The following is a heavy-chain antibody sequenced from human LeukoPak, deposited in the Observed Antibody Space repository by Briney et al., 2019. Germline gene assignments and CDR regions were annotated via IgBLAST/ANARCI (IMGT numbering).Heavy chain of an antibody. D-gene: IGHD6-19*01. J-gene: IGHJ4*02. CDR2: IYYSGST. CDR1: DGSISSFY. Sequence: SETLSLTCTVSDGSISSFYWSWIRQPPGKGLEWIGYIYYSGSTNYNPSLKSRVTISVDTSKNQFSLKLNSVTAADTAMYYCARAKRQWLVGATIRGDNPPYYFDYWGQGTLVTVSS. V-gene: IGHV4-59*12. CDR3: ARAKRQWLVGATIRGDNPPYYFDY.